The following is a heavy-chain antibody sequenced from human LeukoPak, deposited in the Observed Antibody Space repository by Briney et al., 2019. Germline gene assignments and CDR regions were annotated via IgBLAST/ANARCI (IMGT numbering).Heavy chain of an antibody. V-gene: IGHV3-7*04. CDR1: GFTFTSYW. J-gene: IGHJ4*02. D-gene: IGHD6-6*01. CDR2: IKQGGSKR. Sequence: GGSLRLSCAASGFTFTSYWMSWVRQAPGKGLEWVANIKQGGSKRNYVESVKGRFTISRDDAKNSLSLQMNNLRAEDTAVYYCARGLGAPDYWGQGTLVTVS. CDR3: ARGLGAPDY.